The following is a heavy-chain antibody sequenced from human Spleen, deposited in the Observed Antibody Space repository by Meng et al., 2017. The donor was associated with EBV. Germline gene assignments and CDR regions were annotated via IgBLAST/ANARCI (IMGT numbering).Heavy chain of an antibody. V-gene: IGHV4-4*02. CDR3: VRYNSGGNSRTFDY. J-gene: IGHJ4*02. Sequence: QGQLRGPGPGWVRPSGPLSLTCAVARGFITSGDWWSWVRQSPGKGLEWIGEIHHSGGTSYNPSLKSRVTMSIDTSKNQFSLNLSSVTAVDTAVYYCVRYNSGGNSRTFDYWGQGTLVTVSS. CDR2: IHHSGGT. CDR1: RGFITSGDW. D-gene: IGHD1-26*01.